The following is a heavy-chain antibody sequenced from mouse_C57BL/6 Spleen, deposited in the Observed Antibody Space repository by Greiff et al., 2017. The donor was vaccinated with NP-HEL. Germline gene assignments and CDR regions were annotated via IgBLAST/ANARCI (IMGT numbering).Heavy chain of an antibody. J-gene: IGHJ4*01. D-gene: IGHD4-1*01. Sequence: QVQLQQSGAELVKPGASVKISCKASGYAFSSYWMNWVKQRPGKGLEWIGQIYPGDGDTNYNGKFKGKATLTADKSSSTAYMQLSSLTSEDSAVYFCARRDWEDYYAMEYWGQGTSGTVSS. CDR2: IYPGDGDT. CDR3: ARRDWEDYYAMEY. V-gene: IGHV1-80*01. CDR1: GYAFSSYW.